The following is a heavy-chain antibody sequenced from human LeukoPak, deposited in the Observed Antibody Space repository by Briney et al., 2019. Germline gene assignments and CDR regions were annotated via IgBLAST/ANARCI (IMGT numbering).Heavy chain of an antibody. Sequence: PSETLSLTCAVYGGTFSGYYWSWIRQSPGKGLEWIGEINPGGSTNYNPSLESRVIISVDTSKNQFPLKMDSVSAADTAVYYCAREDCSGGDWTSFDYWGQGTLVTVSS. CDR3: AREDCSGGDWTSFDY. J-gene: IGHJ4*02. CDR2: INPGGST. V-gene: IGHV4-34*01. CDR1: GGTFSGYY. D-gene: IGHD2-15*01.